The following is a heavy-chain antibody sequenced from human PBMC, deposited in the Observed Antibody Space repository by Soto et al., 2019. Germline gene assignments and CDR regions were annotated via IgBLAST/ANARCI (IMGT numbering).Heavy chain of an antibody. D-gene: IGHD3-16*01. J-gene: IGHJ5*02. CDR1: GYSFTNND. CDR3: ARMETFGSLNWFDP. CDR2: MNPGSGDT. V-gene: IGHV1-8*01. Sequence: AASKVTCKESGYSFTNNDVSWVRQDTGQGLEWRGWMNPGSGDTGYAQKFQGRVTMTRDISIATASMELSSLRSDDTAIYYCARMETFGSLNWFDPWGQGTLVTVSS.